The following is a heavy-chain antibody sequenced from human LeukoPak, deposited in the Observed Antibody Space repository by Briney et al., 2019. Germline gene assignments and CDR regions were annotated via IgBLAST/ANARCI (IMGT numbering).Heavy chain of an antibody. CDR2: IKQDGSEK. Sequence: GGSLRLSCAASGFTFSSYWMSWVRQAPGKGLEWVVNIKQDGSEKYYVDSVKGRFTISRDNAKNSLYLQMNSLRAEDTAVYYCARSASGSYPYYFDYWGQGTLVTVSS. CDR1: GFTFSSYW. J-gene: IGHJ4*02. V-gene: IGHV3-7*01. D-gene: IGHD1-26*01. CDR3: ARSASGSYPYYFDY.